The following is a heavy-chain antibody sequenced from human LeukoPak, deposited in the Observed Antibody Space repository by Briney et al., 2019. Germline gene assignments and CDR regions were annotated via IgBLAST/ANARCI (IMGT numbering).Heavy chain of an antibody. CDR1: GGSFSNHF. J-gene: IGHJ6*03. D-gene: IGHD3-10*01. Sequence: AAETLSLTCSVSGGSFSNHFWSWVRQLAGKGLEWIGRIYPSGNTNYNPSLKSRVTLSVDTSKTQFYLSLSSVTAADTAVYYCAREDSGSYYNFYYFYMDVWGKGTTVTISS. CDR2: IYPSGNT. CDR3: AREDSGSYYNFYYFYMDV. V-gene: IGHV4-4*07.